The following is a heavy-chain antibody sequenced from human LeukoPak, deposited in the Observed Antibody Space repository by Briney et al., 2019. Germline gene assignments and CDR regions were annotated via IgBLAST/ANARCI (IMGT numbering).Heavy chain of an antibody. CDR2: IRYDGSNK. D-gene: IGHD6-13*01. J-gene: IGHJ4*02. CDR3: AKDPTAAAASFDY. CDR1: GFTFSSYG. V-gene: IGHV3-30*02. Sequence: GGSLRLSCAASGFTFSSYGMHWVRQAPGKGLEWVAFIRYDGSNKYYADSVKGRFTNSRDNSKSTLYLQMNSLRAEDTAVYYCAKDPTAAAASFDYWGQGTLITVSS.